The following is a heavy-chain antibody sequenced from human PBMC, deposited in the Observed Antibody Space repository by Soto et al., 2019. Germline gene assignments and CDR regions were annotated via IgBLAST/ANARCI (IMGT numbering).Heavy chain of an antibody. CDR2: ISYDGSNK. J-gene: IGHJ5*02. D-gene: IGHD2-15*01. Sequence: QVQLVESGGGVVQPGRSLRLSCAASGFTFSSYAMHWVRQAPGKGLEWVAVISYDGSNKYYADSVKGRFTISRDNSKNTLYLQMNSLRAEDTAVYYCARCRGSGGSCYSPSSYNWFDPWGQGTLVTVSS. CDR1: GFTFSSYA. V-gene: IGHV3-30-3*01. CDR3: ARCRGSGGSCYSPSSYNWFDP.